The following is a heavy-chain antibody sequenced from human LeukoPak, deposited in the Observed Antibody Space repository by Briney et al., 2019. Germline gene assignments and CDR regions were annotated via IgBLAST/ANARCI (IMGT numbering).Heavy chain of an antibody. CDR2: IKQDGSEK. J-gene: IGHJ4*02. D-gene: IGHD5-24*01. CDR3: ARVYRDGYNLVEYFDY. Sequence: GGSLRLSCAASGFTFSSYWMSWVRQAPGKGLECVANIKQDGSEKYYVDSVKGRFTISRDNAKNSLYLQMNSLRAEDTAVYYCARVYRDGYNLVEYFDYWGQGTLVTVSS. V-gene: IGHV3-7*01. CDR1: GFTFSSYW.